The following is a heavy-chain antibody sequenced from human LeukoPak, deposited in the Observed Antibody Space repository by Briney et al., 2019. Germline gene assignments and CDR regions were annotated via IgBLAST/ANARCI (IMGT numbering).Heavy chain of an antibody. CDR2: IIPILGIA. J-gene: IGHJ3*02. V-gene: IGHV1-69*04. D-gene: IGHD3-10*01. CDR1: GGTFSSYG. Sequence: SVRVSCEASGGTFSSYGVSWVRQAPGQGLEWMGRIIPILGIANYAQKFQGRVTITADKSTSTAYMELSSLRSEDTAVYFCESGASGTQPDVFDIWGQGTMVTVSS. CDR3: ESGASGTQPDVFDI.